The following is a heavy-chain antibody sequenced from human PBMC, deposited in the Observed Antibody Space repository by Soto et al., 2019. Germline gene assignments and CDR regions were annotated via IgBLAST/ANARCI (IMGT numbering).Heavy chain of an antibody. CDR3: ARILGYCSGGSCYPYYYYGMDV. D-gene: IGHD2-15*01. Sequence: SQTLSLTCAISGDSVSSNSAAWNWIRQSPSRGLEWLGRTYYRSKWYNDYAVSVKSRITINPDTSKNQLSLQLNSVTPEDTAVYYCARILGYCSGGSCYPYYYYGMDVWGQGTTVTVSS. V-gene: IGHV6-1*01. J-gene: IGHJ6*02. CDR2: TYYRSKWYN. CDR1: GDSVSSNSAA.